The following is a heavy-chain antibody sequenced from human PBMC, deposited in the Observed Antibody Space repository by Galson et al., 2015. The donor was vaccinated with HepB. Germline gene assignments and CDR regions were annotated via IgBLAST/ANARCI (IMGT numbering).Heavy chain of an antibody. V-gene: IGHV5-10-1*01. Sequence: SGAEVKKPGESLRISCKGSGYIFTTYWINWVRQMPGKGLAWMGRIDPSDFYTDYSPSFQGHVSISADKSVNTAFLYWSSLKASDTAIYYCARQSKIVVPASDQHGMDVWGQGTTVTVSS. CDR1: GYIFTTYW. D-gene: IGHD3-22*01. CDR2: IDPSDFYT. CDR3: ARQSKIVVPASDQHGMDV. J-gene: IGHJ6*02.